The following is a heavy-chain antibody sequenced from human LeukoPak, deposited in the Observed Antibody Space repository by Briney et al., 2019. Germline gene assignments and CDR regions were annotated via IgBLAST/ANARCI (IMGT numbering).Heavy chain of an antibody. CDR1: GFTFSSYS. D-gene: IGHD3-3*01. J-gene: IGHJ4*02. Sequence: PGGSLRLSCAASGFTFSSYSMNWVRQAPGKGLEWVSYISSSSSTIYYADSVKGRFTISRDNAKNSLYLQMNSLRAEDTAVYYCARDLDFWAAYYFESWGQGTLVTVSS. V-gene: IGHV3-48*01. CDR3: ARDLDFWAAYYFES. CDR2: ISSSSSTI.